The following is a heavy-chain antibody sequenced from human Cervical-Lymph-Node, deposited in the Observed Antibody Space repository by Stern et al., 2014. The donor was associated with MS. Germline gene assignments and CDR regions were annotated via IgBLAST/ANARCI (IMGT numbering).Heavy chain of an antibody. J-gene: IGHJ4*02. Sequence: QVQLVESGAEERKPGSSVKVSCKASGGTFSSHAISWVRQAPGQGLEWMGGIIPMFGAANYAQKFQGTVMITADESTNTVYMELSSLRSEDAALYYCARDKEAHYFDSWGQGTLVTVSS. V-gene: IGHV1-69*01. CDR2: IIPMFGAA. CDR1: GGTFSSHA. CDR3: ARDKEAHYFDS.